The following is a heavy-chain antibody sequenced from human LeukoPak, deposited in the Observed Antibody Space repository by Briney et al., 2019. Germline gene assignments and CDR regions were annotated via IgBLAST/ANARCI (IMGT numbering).Heavy chain of an antibody. J-gene: IGHJ4*02. Sequence: GGSLRLSCAASGFTFSSYAMSWVRQAPGEGLEWVSYISSSSSTIYYADSVKGRFTISRDNAKNSLYLQMNSLRADDTAVYYCARAPHLPDIVVVPAAINLDYWGQGTLVTVSS. CDR1: GFTFSSYA. V-gene: IGHV3-48*04. D-gene: IGHD2-2*02. CDR2: ISSSSSTI. CDR3: ARAPHLPDIVVVPAAINLDY.